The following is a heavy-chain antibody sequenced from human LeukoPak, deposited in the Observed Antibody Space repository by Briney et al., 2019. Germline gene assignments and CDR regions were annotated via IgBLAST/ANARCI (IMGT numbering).Heavy chain of an antibody. D-gene: IGHD6-6*01. CDR2: INHGGST. V-gene: IGHV4-38-2*02. CDR3: ARDLTSSSTAYLHH. CDR1: GYPISSVYY. Sequence: SETLSLTCSVSGYPISSVYYWGWIRRPPGKGLEWIGSINHGGSTDYNPSLKSRVIMSIDTSKNHFSLKLTSVTAADTAVYYCARDLTSSSTAYLHHWGQGTLVTVSS. J-gene: IGHJ1*01.